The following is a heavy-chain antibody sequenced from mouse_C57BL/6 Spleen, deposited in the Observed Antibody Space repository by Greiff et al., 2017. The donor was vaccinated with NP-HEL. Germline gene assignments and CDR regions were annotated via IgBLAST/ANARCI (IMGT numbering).Heavy chain of an antibody. CDR1: GFTFSSYA. V-gene: IGHV5-4*03. D-gene: IGHD1-1*01. J-gene: IGHJ2*01. CDR3: ARGCSSLYYFDY. CDR2: ISDGGSYT. Sequence: DVKLVESGGGLVKPGGSLKLSCAASGFTFSSYAMSWVRQTPEKRLEWVATISDGGSYTYYPDNVKGRFTISRDNAKNNLYLQMSHLKSEDTAMYYCARGCSSLYYFDYWGQGTTLTVSS.